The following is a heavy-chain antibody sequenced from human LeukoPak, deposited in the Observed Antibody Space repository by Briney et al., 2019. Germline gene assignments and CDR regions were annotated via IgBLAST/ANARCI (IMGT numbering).Heavy chain of an antibody. CDR3: ARSKPSPIVVVPAATYYYGMDV. D-gene: IGHD2-2*01. J-gene: IGHJ6*02. Sequence: GRSLRLSCAASGFTFSSYAMHWVRQAPGKGLEWVAVISYDGSNKYYADSVKGRFTISRDNSKNTLYLQMNSLRAEDTAVYYCARSKPSPIVVVPAATYYYGMDVGGQGTTVTVSS. V-gene: IGHV3-30-3*01. CDR2: ISYDGSNK. CDR1: GFTFSSYA.